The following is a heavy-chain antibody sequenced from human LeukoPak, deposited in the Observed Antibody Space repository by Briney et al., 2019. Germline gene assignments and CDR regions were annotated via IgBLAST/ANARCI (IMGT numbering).Heavy chain of an antibody. CDR1: GFTFSSYA. J-gene: IGHJ5*02. D-gene: IGHD3-22*01. Sequence: PGGSLRLSRAASGFTFSSYAMSWVRQAPGKGLEWVSAISGSGGSTYYADSVKGRFTISRDNSKNTLYLQMNSLRAEDTAVYYCAKSSAHYYDSSGWFDPWGQGTLVTVSS. CDR2: ISGSGGST. CDR3: AKSSAHYYDSSGWFDP. V-gene: IGHV3-23*01.